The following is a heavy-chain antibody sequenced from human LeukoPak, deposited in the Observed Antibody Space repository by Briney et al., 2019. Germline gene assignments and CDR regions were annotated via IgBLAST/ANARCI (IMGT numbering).Heavy chain of an antibody. CDR3: ARDGYCSSTSCRSSYYYYMDV. V-gene: IGHV1-69*13. D-gene: IGHD2-2*01. CDR1: GGTFSSYA. CDR2: IIPIFGTA. J-gene: IGHJ6*03. Sequence: ASVTVSCTASGGTFSSYAISWVRQAPGQGLEWMGGIIPIFGTANYAQKFQGRVTITADGSTSTAYMELSSLRSEDTAVYYCARDGYCSSTSCRSSYYYYMDVWGKGTTVTVSS.